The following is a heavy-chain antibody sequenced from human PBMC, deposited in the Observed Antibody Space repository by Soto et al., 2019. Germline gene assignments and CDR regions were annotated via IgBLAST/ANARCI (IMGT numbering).Heavy chain of an antibody. CDR2: ISYDGSNK. CDR1: GFTFSSYA. V-gene: IGHV3-30-3*01. CDR3: AREQVGMDV. J-gene: IGHJ6*02. Sequence: ESGGGVVQPGRSLRLSCAASGFTFSSYAMHWVRQAPGKGLEWVAVISYDGSNKYYADSVKGRFTISRDNSKNTLYLQMNSLRAEDTAVYYCAREQVGMDVWGQGTTVTVSS.